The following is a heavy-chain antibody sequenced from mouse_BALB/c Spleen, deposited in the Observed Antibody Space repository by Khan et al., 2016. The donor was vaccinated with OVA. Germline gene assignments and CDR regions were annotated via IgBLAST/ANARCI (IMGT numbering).Heavy chain of an antibody. CDR1: GYTFTSYW. CDR3: ARDRIDY. V-gene: IGHV1-7*01. J-gene: IGHJ2*01. Sequence: QVQLQQSGAELAKPGASVKMSCKASGYTFTSYWMHWIKQRPGQGLEWIGYINPTSGYTDYNQKFKDKATLTADKSSSTAYMQLSSLTSDDSAVYYCARDRIDYWGQGTALTDSS. CDR2: INPTSGYT.